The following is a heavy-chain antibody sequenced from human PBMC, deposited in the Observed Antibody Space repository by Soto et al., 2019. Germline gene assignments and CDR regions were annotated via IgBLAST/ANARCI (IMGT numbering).Heavy chain of an antibody. CDR3: AINFYNNDWFPVRD. CDR2: IWDDGTSK. CDR1: GFTFPNYG. Sequence: QVHLVESGGGVVQPGRSLRLSCAASGFTFPNYGMHWVRQAPGKGLECVAVIWDDGTSKYCGDSVKGRFTISIDNSKNTLYLQMNSLRGDDTAVYYCAINFYNNDWFPVRDWGQGTLVTVSS. V-gene: IGHV3-33*01. D-gene: IGHD1-20*01. J-gene: IGHJ4*02.